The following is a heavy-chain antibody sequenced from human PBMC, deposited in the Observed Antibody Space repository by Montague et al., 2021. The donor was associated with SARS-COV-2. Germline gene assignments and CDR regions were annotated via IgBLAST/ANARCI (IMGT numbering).Heavy chain of an antibody. J-gene: IGHJ4*02. V-gene: IGHV6-1*01. CDR2: TYYRSKWHN. D-gene: IGHD5-12*01. Sequence: WAISGDSVSSNSAAWNWIRQSPSRGLEWLGRTYYRSKWHNDYAVSVKSRITINPDTSKNQFSLQLKSVTPEDTAVYYCARGWVATIPHMDNWGQGSLVIVS. CDR1: GDSVSSNSAA. CDR3: ARGWVATIPHMDN.